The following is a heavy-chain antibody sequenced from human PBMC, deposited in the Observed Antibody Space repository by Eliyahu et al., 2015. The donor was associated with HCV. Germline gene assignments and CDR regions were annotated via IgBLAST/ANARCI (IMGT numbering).Heavy chain of an antibody. CDR1: GXTXSXAW. J-gene: IGHJ6*03. V-gene: IGHV3-15*01. D-gene: IGHD3-10*01. CDR2: IKSKTDGGTT. CDR3: TTGAPGGFDYYLDV. Sequence: EVQLVESGGGLVKPGGSLRLSCAAXGXTXSXAWMSWXRQAPGKGLEWIGRIKSKTDGGTTDYAAPVKGRFTISRDDSKSTLYLQMNSLKTEDTAVYYCTTGAPGGFDYYLDVWGKGPRSPSP.